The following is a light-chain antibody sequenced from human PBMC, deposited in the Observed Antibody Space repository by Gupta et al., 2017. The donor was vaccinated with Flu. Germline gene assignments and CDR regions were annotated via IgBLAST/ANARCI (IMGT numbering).Light chain of an antibody. V-gene: IGLV2-14*01. Sequence: QSALTQPASVSGSPEQSITISCTGTSSDVGGYNYVSWYQQHPGKAPKLMIYEVSNRPSGVSNRFSGSKSGNTASLTISGLQAEDEADYYCSSYTSSSTPWVFGGGTKLTVL. CDR1: SSDVGGYNY. CDR2: EVS. CDR3: SSYTSSSTPWV. J-gene: IGLJ3*02.